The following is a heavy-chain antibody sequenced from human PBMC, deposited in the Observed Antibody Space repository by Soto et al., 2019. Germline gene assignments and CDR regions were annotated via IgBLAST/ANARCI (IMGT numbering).Heavy chain of an antibody. CDR2: IRSKANSYAT. D-gene: IGHD3-22*01. Sequence: PVGSLRLSCAASWSTFSGSAMHWVRQASGKGLEWVGRIRSKANSYATAYAASVKGRFTISRDDSKNTAYLQMNSLKTEDTAVYYCTRLPYRGPNPHYYDSSGYYFDYWGQGTLVTVSS. V-gene: IGHV3-73*01. J-gene: IGHJ4*02. CDR3: TRLPYRGPNPHYYDSSGYYFDY. CDR1: WSTFSGSA.